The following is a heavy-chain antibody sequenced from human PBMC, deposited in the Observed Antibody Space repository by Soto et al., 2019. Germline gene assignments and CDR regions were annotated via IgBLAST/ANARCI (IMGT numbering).Heavy chain of an antibody. CDR3: ASGDLGLLGY. J-gene: IGHJ4*02. CDR2: IYYSGST. Sequence: SETLSLTCTVSGGSISSYYWSWIRQPSGKGLEWIGYIYYSGSTNYNPSLKSRVTISVDTSKNQFSLKLSSVTAADTAVYYCASGDLGLLGYWGQGTLVTVSS. CDR1: GGSISSYY. D-gene: IGHD2-21*02. V-gene: IGHV4-59*01.